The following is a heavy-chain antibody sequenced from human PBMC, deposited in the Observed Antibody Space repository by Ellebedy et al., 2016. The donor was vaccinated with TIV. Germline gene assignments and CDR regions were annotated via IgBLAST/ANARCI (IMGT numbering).Heavy chain of an antibody. CDR1: ENGLTDLS. J-gene: IGHJ4*02. Sequence: ASVKVSXXVSENGLTDLSMHWVRQAPGKGFEWLGGFDPEEGETIYAQKFQGRVAMTEDTSTDTVYMDLSSLRFEDTAVYYCATDRGSGWPDIWGQGTLVTVSS. CDR3: ATDRGSGWPDI. V-gene: IGHV1-24*01. D-gene: IGHD6-19*01. CDR2: FDPEEGET.